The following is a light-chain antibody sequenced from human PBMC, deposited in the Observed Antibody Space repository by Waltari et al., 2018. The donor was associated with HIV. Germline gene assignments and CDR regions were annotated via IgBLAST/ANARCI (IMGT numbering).Light chain of an antibody. CDR3: NSRDIRGKQGI. Sequence: SSQLTQDPAVTVALGQTVRITCQGDSLRDSYAGWYQQKTGQAPVLVFSSNNYRPSGNPARFSGSIAGSTASLTITGAQAEDEAEYYCNSRDIRGKQGIFGGGTRLTVL. J-gene: IGLJ2*01. CDR1: SLRDSY. CDR2: SNN. V-gene: IGLV3-19*01.